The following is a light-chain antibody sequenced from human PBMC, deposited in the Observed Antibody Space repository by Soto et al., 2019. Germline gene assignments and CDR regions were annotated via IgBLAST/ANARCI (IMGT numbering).Light chain of an antibody. J-gene: IGKJ2*01. CDR2: KAS. CDR1: KSISSW. CDR3: QQYNSLYT. Sequence: DIQMTQSPSTLSASVGDRVTITCRASKSISSWLAWYQQKPGKAPKLLIYKASSLESGVPSRFSGSGSGKEVTLTISSLQPDDFATYSGQQYNSLYTFGHGTKLEIK. V-gene: IGKV1-5*03.